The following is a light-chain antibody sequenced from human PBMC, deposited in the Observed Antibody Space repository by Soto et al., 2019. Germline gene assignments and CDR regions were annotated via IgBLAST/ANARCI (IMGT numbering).Light chain of an antibody. CDR1: SSDVGSYNY. J-gene: IGLJ1*01. Sequence: QSVLTHPASLSGSPGQSITISCTGTSSDVGSYNYVSWYQLHPGKAPKLMIYEVSNRPSGVSNRFSGSKSGDTASLTISGLQAEDEADYYCSSYTTRTTLYVFGTGTKVTVL. CDR3: SSYTTRTTLYV. V-gene: IGLV2-14*01. CDR2: EVS.